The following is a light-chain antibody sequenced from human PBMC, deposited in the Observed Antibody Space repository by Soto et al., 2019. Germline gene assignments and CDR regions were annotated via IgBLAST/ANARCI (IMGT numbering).Light chain of an antibody. CDR1: QSVSSY. J-gene: IGKJ5*01. V-gene: IGKV3-11*01. Sequence: EIVLTQSPVTLSLSPGERATLSCRASQSVSSYLAWYQQKPGQAPRLLIYDASNRATGIPARFSGSGSGTDFTLTISSLEPEDFAVYYCQQRSNWPPITFGQGTRPAIK. CDR3: QQRSNWPPIT. CDR2: DAS.